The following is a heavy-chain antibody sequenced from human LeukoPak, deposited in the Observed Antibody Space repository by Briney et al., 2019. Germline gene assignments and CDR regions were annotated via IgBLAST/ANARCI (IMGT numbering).Heavy chain of an antibody. Sequence: SVKVSCKASGGTFSSYAISWVRQAPGQGPEWMGRIIPILGIANYAQKFQGRVTITADKSTSTAYMELSSLRSEDTAVYYCARGGIPRYCSGGSCPNWFDPWGQGTLVTVSS. V-gene: IGHV1-69*04. CDR2: IIPILGIA. CDR3: ARGGIPRYCSGGSCPNWFDP. J-gene: IGHJ5*02. CDR1: GGTFSSYA. D-gene: IGHD2-15*01.